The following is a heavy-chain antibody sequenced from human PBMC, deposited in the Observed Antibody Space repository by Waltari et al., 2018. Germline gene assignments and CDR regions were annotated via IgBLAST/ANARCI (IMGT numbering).Heavy chain of an antibody. CDR1: GFTFSSYA. J-gene: IGHJ4*02. CDR2: LRGSGGST. D-gene: IGHD3-9*01. CDR3: AKDVDDISIFDY. V-gene: IGHV3-23*04. Sequence: EVQLVESGGGLVQPGGSLRLYCAASGFTFSSYAMSWVRQAPGKGLEWVSALRGSGGSTYYADSEKGRFTISRDNSKNTLYLQMNSLRAEDTAVYYWAKDVDDISIFDYWGQGTLVTVSS.